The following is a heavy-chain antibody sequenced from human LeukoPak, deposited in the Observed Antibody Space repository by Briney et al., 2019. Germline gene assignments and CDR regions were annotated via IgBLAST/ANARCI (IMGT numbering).Heavy chain of an antibody. Sequence: GGSLRLSCAVSGFTFSSYDMHWIRQAPGKGLEWVALISYDGSYKYYADSMKGRFTISRDNSKNTLYLQMNSLRAEDTAVYYCAKARYYFDYWGQGTLVTVSS. V-gene: IGHV3-30*18. CDR3: AKARYYFDY. J-gene: IGHJ4*02. CDR1: GFTFSSYD. CDR2: ISYDGSYK.